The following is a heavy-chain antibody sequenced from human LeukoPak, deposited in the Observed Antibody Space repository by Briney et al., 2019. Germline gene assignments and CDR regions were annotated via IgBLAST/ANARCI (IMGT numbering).Heavy chain of an antibody. V-gene: IGHV5-51*01. J-gene: IGHJ6*02. CDR3: ARHVGPYSYGMDV. Sequence: GESLKISSKASGYTFMRYWIGWVRQMPGKGLEWMGIIYPGDSDTRYSPSFQGQVTISADKSISTAYLQWSSLKASDTAMYYCARHVGPYSYGMDVWGQGTTVTVSS. CDR2: IYPGDSDT. D-gene: IGHD2-15*01. CDR1: GYTFMRYW.